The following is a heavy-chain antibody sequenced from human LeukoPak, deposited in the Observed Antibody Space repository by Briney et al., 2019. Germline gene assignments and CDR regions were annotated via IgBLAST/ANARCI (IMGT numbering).Heavy chain of an antibody. V-gene: IGHV3-23*01. D-gene: IGHD3-22*01. CDR3: AKLQDFYDNSGYSYFDN. CDR1: GFTFSNYA. J-gene: IGHJ4*02. Sequence: GGSLRLSCAASGFTFSNYAMSWVRQAPGKGLEWVSSITGNALNTYQADFIKGRFTIARDDSNNTMYLHLSSLRVEDTAVYYCAKLQDFYDNSGYSYFDNWGQGTLVTVSS. CDR2: ITGNALNT.